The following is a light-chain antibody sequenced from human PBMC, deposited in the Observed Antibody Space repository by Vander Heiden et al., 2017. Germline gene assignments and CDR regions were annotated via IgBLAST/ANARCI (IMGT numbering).Light chain of an antibody. CDR3: QAWDSSTVV. CDR1: KLGDKY. V-gene: IGLV3-1*01. J-gene: IGLJ2*01. CDR2: QDI. Sequence: SYELTQPPSVSVSPGQTASITCSGNKLGDKYACWYQQKPGQSPGLVIYQDIKRPSGIPERFSGSNSGNTATLTISGTQAMDEADYYCQAWDSSTVVFGGGTKLTVL.